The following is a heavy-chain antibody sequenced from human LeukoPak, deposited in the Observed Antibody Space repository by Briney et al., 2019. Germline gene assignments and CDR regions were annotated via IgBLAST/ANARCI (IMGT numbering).Heavy chain of an antibody. V-gene: IGHV4-4*09. CDR2: IYTSGST. Sequence: PSETLSLTCTVSGGSISSYYWSWIRQPPGKGLEWIGYIYTSGSTNYNPSLKSRVTISVDTSKNQFSLKLSSVTAADTAVYYCARHVVVVSAARYDAFDIWGQGTMVTVSS. CDR1: GGSISSYY. D-gene: IGHD2-2*01. J-gene: IGHJ3*02. CDR3: ARHVVVVSAARYDAFDI.